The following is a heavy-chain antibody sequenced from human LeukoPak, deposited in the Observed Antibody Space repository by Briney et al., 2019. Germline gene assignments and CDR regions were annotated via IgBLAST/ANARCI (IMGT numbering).Heavy chain of an antibody. J-gene: IGHJ3*02. CDR2: IYYSGST. Sequence: PSETLSLTCTVSGGSISSSSYYWGWIRQPPGKGLEWIGSIYYSGSTYYNPSLKSRVTISVDTSKNQFSLKLSSVTAADTAVYYCARGLRFGDWSYDIWGQGTMVTVSS. V-gene: IGHV4-39*07. CDR3: ARGLRFGDWSYDI. CDR1: GGSISSSSYY. D-gene: IGHD3-10*01.